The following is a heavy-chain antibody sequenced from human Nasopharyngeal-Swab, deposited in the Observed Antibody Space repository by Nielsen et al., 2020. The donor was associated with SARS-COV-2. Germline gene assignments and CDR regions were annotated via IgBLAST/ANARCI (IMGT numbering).Heavy chain of an antibody. CDR3: ARGPLVANVDYYYYYLDV. CDR1: GYTFTSYY. CDR2: INPSGGST. V-gene: IGHV1-46*01. D-gene: IGHD2-8*02. J-gene: IGHJ6*03. Sequence: ASVQVSCKASGYTFTSYYMHWVRQAPGQGLEWMGIINPSGGSTSYAQKFQGRVTMTRDTSTSTVYTELSSLRSEDTAVYYCARGPLVANVDYYYYYLDVWGKGTTVTVSS.